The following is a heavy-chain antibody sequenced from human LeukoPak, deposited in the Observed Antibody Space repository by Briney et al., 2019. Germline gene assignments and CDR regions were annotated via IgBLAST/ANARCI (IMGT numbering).Heavy chain of an antibody. CDR1: GGSISSYY. V-gene: IGHV4-59*08. J-gene: IGHJ4*02. Sequence: PSETLSLTCTGSGGSISSYYWSWIRQPPGKGLEWIGYIYYSGSTNYNPSLKSRVTISVDTSKNQFSLKLSSVTAADTAVYYCARHPFGGGYCSGGSCYIDYWGQGTLVTVSS. CDR3: ARHPFGGGYCSGGSCYIDY. D-gene: IGHD2-15*01. CDR2: IYYSGST.